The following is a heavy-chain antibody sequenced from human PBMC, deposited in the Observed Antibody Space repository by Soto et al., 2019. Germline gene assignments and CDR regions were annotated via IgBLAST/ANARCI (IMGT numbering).Heavy chain of an antibody. D-gene: IGHD2-15*01. V-gene: IGHV4-59*12. CDR3: ARNTDATDFDY. Sequence: SETLSRTCTVSGGSISSYYWSWIRQPPGKGLEWIGYIYYSGSTNYNPSLKSRVTISVDTSKNQFSLKLSSVTAADTAVYYCARNTDATDFDYWGQGTLVT. CDR1: GGSISSYY. J-gene: IGHJ4*02. CDR2: IYYSGST.